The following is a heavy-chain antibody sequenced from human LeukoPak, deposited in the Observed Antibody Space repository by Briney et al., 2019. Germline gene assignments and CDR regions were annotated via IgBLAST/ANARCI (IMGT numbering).Heavy chain of an antibody. D-gene: IGHD2-21*01. V-gene: IGHV3-66*01. CDR1: GLTVSDNF. J-gene: IGHJ4*02. CDR2: LYRGGNT. Sequence: GGSLRLSCAASGLTVSDNFMSWVRQAPGKGLEWVSVLYRGGNTYYADSVRGRFTISRDNSKNMVYLQMNSLTAEDTAVYYCARDRIEGAASDFDYWGQGTLVTVSS. CDR3: ARDRIEGAASDFDY.